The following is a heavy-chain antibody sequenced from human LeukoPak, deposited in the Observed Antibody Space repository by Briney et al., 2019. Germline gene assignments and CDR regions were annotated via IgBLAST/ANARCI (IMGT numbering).Heavy chain of an antibody. CDR3: SRESGPFSPFGF. V-gene: IGHV4-59*01. Sequence: SETLSLTCTVSGGSISDDYWSWIRQTPGKGLEWVGNIYYYGRNDSSPSLKSPVTTSMDTSKNRFSLRLRSVPAADTAVYDCSRESGPFSPFGFWGHGTPVSVPS. CDR2: IYYYGRN. J-gene: IGHJ6*01. D-gene: IGHD3-3*01. CDR1: GGSISDDY.